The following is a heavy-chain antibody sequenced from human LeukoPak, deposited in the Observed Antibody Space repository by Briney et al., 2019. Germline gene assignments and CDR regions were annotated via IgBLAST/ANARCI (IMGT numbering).Heavy chain of an antibody. D-gene: IGHD5-12*01. CDR1: GYTFTSYY. CDR2: INPSGGST. Sequence: ASVKVSCKASGYTFTSYYMHWARQAPGQGLEWMGIINPSGGSTIYAQNFQGRVTMTRDTSTSTVYMELSSLRSEDTAVYYCARPGSPYSGYDWHFDYWGQGTLVTVSS. J-gene: IGHJ4*02. V-gene: IGHV1-46*01. CDR3: ARPGSPYSGYDWHFDY.